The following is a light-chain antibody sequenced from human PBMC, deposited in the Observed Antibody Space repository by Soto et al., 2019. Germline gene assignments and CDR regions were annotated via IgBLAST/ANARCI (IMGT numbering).Light chain of an antibody. CDR2: AAS. CDR1: QTMTTS. J-gene: IGKJ5*01. CDR3: QQNYSLPIT. Sequence: DIEIAQSPSCLSASVGDGVTIAWRTSQTMTTSLNWYRQTQGKAPDLLIYAASSLQSGIPSRFGGRRSGTDFTLPITGLQTEDFSTYYCQQNYSLPITFGQGTRLDI. V-gene: IGKV1-39*01.